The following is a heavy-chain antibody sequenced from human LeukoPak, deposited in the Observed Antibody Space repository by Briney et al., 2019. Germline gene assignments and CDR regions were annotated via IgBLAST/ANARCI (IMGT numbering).Heavy chain of an antibody. V-gene: IGHV4-59*08. D-gene: IGHD3-10*01. J-gene: IGHJ4*02. CDR1: GGSISGFY. CDR2: IYYSGST. CDR3: ARGAPYYYGSGSYDY. Sequence: SETLSLTCTVSGGSISGFYWSWIRQPPGKGQECIGYIYYSGSTNYNPSLKSRVTISVDTSKNQFSLKLNSVTAADTAVYYCARGAPYYYGSGSYDYWGQGTLVTVSS.